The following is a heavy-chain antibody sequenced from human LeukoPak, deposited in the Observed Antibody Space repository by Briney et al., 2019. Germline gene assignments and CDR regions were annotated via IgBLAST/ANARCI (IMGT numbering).Heavy chain of an antibody. CDR1: GFTFSSYS. D-gene: IGHD5-12*01. Sequence: GGSLRLSCAASGFTFSSYSMNWVRQAPGKGLEGVSSISSSSSYIYYADSVKGRFTISRDNAKNSLYLQMNSLRAEDTAVYYCARYLATSYYYYYYMDVWGKGTTVTVSS. CDR3: ARYLATSYYYYYYMDV. V-gene: IGHV3-21*01. CDR2: ISSSSSYI. J-gene: IGHJ6*03.